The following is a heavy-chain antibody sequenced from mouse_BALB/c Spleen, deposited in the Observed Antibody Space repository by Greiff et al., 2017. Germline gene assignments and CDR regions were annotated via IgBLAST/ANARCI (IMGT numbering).Heavy chain of an antibody. CDR1: GDSITSGY. Sequence: EVQLQESGPSLVKPSQTLSLTCSVTGDSITSGYWNWIRKFPGNKLEYMGYISYSGSTYYNPSLKSRISITRDTSKNQYYLQLNSVTTEDTATYYCARKITTVVAPYFDVWGAGTTVTVSS. J-gene: IGHJ1*01. CDR2: ISYSGST. CDR3: ARKITTVVAPYFDV. D-gene: IGHD1-1*01. V-gene: IGHV3-8*02.